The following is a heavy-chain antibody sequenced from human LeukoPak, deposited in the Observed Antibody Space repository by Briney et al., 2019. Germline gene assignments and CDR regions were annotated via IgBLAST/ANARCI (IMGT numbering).Heavy chain of an antibody. CDR1: GFTFSRYG. Sequence: GGSLRLSCAASGFTFSRYGMSWVRQAPGKGLEWVANIKQDGSEKYYVDSVKGRFTISRDNAKNSLYLQMNSLRAEDTAVYYCARDFYGSGSRAYYYYMDVWGKGTTVTISS. CDR2: IKQDGSEK. CDR3: ARDFYGSGSRAYYYYMDV. J-gene: IGHJ6*03. D-gene: IGHD3-10*01. V-gene: IGHV3-7*01.